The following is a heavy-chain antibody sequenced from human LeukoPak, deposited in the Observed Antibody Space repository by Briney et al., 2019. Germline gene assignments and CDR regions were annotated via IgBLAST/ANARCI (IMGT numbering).Heavy chain of an antibody. Sequence: SETLSLTCTVSGGSISSYYWSWIRQPPGKGLEWIGYIYYSGSTNYNPSLKSRVTISVDTSKNQFSLKLSSVTAADTAVYYCARDNGGAFDIWGQGTMVTVSS. V-gene: IGHV4-59*01. CDR2: IYYSGST. CDR1: GGSISSYY. J-gene: IGHJ3*02. CDR3: ARDNGGAFDI. D-gene: IGHD3-10*01.